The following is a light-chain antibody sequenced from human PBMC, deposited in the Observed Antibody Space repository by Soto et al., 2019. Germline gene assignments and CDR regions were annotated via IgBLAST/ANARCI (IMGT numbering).Light chain of an antibody. CDR2: DAS. V-gene: IGKV3-11*01. Sequence: ELVLTQSPATLYLSPGERATLSCRASQSGYVSLAWYQQKPGQAPRLLIYDASNRAAGIPARFSGSGSGTDFTLTISSLEPEDFAVYFCQQRFHWPPIIFVQGTRMEI. J-gene: IGKJ5*01. CDR1: QSGYVS. CDR3: QQRFHWPPII.